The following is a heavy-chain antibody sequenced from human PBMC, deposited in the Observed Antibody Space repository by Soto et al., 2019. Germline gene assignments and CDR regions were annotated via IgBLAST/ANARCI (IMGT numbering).Heavy chain of an antibody. CDR3: AKDKGGTPYYIDS. CDR2: INWNSDKV. D-gene: IGHD6-25*01. V-gene: IGHV3-9*01. J-gene: IGHJ4*02. Sequence: VLLVESGGGLVQPGRSLRLSCAVSGFNFGNYAMHWVRQAPGKGLEWVAAINWNSDKVAYAGSVLGRFTIFRDSAKNSLHLQMNDLTTEDTALYYCAKDKGGTPYYIDSWGQGXXXTVSS. CDR1: GFNFGNYA.